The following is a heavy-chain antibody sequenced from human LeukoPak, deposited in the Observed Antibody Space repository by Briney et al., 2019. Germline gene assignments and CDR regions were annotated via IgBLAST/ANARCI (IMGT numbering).Heavy chain of an antibody. D-gene: IGHD3-3*01. V-gene: IGHV4-38-2*01. CDR1: GYSISSGYY. CDR2: IYHSGST. Sequence: SETLSLTCAVSGYSISSGYYWGWIRQPPGKGLEWIGSIYHSGSTYYNPSLKSRVTISVDTSKNQFSLKLSSVTAADTAVYYFGNAWGYDFWRGYYRGNGFAPGGRATLATVPS. J-gene: IGHJ5*02. CDR3: GNAWGYDFWRGYYRGNGFAP.